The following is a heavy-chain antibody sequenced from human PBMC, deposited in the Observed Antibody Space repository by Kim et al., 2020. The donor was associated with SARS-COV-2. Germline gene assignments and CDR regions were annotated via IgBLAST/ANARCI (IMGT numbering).Heavy chain of an antibody. CDR1: GGSITTYY. V-gene: IGHV4-59*01. Sequence: SETLSLTCTVSGGSITTYYWSWIRQPPGNGLEWIGYFYYSWTTTYNHSFKSRVTFSIDISKNQFSLNPISVTASYTAIYYCAREGIYGDLETFHIWGHGT. D-gene: IGHD4-17*01. J-gene: IGHJ3*02. CDR2: FYYSWTT. CDR3: AREGIYGDLETFHI.